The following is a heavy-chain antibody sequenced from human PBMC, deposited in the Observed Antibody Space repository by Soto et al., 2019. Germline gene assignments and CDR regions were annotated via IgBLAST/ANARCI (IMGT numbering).Heavy chain of an antibody. V-gene: IGHV3-66*01. Sequence: GGSLRLSCAASGFTVSSNYMSRVRQAPGKGLEWVSVIYSGGSTYYADSVKGRFTISGDNSKNTLYLQMNSLRAEDTAVYYCARSVAINWETPNFDYWGQGTLVTVSS. D-gene: IGHD2-15*01. J-gene: IGHJ4*02. CDR1: GFTVSSNY. CDR2: IYSGGST. CDR3: ARSVAINWETPNFDY.